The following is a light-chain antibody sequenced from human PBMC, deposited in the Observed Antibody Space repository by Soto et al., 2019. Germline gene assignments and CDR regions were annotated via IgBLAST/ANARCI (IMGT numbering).Light chain of an antibody. CDR2: AAS. CDR1: QGISHY. CDR3: QKYNSAPRT. Sequence: DIQMTQSPSSLSASVGDRVTITCRASQGISHYLAWYQQKPGKVPKLLIYAASTLQSGVPSRFSGSGYGTDFTLTISSLQPEDVATYYCQKYNSAPRTFGQGTKVEIK. J-gene: IGKJ1*01. V-gene: IGKV1-27*01.